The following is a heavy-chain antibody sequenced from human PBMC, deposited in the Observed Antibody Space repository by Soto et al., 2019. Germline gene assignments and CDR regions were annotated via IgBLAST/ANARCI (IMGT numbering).Heavy chain of an antibody. CDR1: GFTVSNNF. V-gene: IGHV3-53*02. CDR3: ARDGNGQSRSPH. Sequence: EVQLVETGGGLIQPGGSLRLSCAASGFTVSNNFMIWVRQAPGKGLEWVSLIYSDGSTHYADSVRGRFTISRDNSKNTLYLQMNSLRAEDTAVYYCARDGNGQSRSPHWGQGTLVTVSS. J-gene: IGHJ4*02. CDR2: IYSDGST. D-gene: IGHD1-26*01.